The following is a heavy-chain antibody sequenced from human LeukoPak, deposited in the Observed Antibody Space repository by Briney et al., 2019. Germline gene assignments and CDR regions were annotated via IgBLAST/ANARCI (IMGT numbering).Heavy chain of an antibody. CDR2: ISYDGSNK. J-gene: IGHJ2*01. CDR3: AKQSSGWYSPYWYFDL. Sequence: PGRSLRLSCAASGFTFSSYGMHWVRQAPGEGLEWVAVISYDGSNKYYADSVKGRFTISRDNSKNTLYLQMNSLRAEDTAVYYCAKQSSGWYSPYWYFDLWGRGTLVTVSS. D-gene: IGHD6-19*01. CDR1: GFTFSSYG. V-gene: IGHV3-30*18.